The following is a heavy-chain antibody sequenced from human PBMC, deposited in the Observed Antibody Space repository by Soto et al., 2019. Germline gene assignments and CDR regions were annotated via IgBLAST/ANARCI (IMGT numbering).Heavy chain of an antibody. D-gene: IGHD6-25*01. CDR3: ARAEGGSDAFDI. CDR2: ISYDGSNK. J-gene: IGHJ3*02. Sequence: GGSLRLSCAASGFTFSSYAMHWVRQAPGKGLEWVAVISYDGSNKYYADSVKGRFTISRDNSKNTLYLQMNSLRAEDTAVYYCARAEGGSDAFDIWGQGTMVTVSS. V-gene: IGHV3-30-3*01. CDR1: GFTFSSYA.